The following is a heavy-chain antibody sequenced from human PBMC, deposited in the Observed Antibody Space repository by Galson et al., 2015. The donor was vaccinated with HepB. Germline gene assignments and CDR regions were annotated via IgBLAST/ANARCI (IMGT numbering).Heavy chain of an antibody. CDR3: AKGYCSSPSCQFDY. CDR1: GFTFSSYA. Sequence: SLRLSCAASGFTFSSYAMSWVRQAPGKGLEWVSAISGSGGSTYYADSVMGRFTISRDNSKNTLFLQMNSLRVEDMAVYYCAKGYCSSPSCQFDYWGQGTLVTVSS. J-gene: IGHJ4*02. CDR2: ISGSGGST. D-gene: IGHD2-2*01. V-gene: IGHV3-23*01.